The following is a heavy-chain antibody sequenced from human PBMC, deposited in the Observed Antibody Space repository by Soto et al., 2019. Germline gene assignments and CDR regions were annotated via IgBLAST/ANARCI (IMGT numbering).Heavy chain of an antibody. CDR2: IYYSGST. CDR3: ARHDYGGFRL. V-gene: IGHV4-39*01. Sequence: SETVSLTCTVSVGSISRSSYYWGWIRQTPGKGLEWIGSIYYSGSTYYNPSLKSRVTISVDTSKNQFSLTLSSVTAADTAVYYCARHDYGGFRLWGQGTLVTVSS. J-gene: IGHJ4*02. CDR1: VGSISRSSYY. D-gene: IGHD4-17*01.